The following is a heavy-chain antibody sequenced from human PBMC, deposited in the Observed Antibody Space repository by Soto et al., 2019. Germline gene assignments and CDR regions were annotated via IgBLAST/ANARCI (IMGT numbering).Heavy chain of an antibody. J-gene: IGHJ6*02. CDR3: ARMAGPNYYYYGMDV. D-gene: IGHD6-19*01. CDR2: IDWDDDK. CDR1: GFSYSNSGMC. Sequence: QPLTLTCSFSGFSYSNSGMCVSWIRQPPGKALEWLALIDWDDDKYYSTSLKTRLTISKDTSKNQVVLTMTNMDPVDTATYYCARMAGPNYYYYGMDVWGQGTTVTVSS. V-gene: IGHV2-70*01.